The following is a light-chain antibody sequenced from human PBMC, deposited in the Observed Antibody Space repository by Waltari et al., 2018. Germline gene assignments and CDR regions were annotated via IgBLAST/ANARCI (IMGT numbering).Light chain of an antibody. V-gene: IGLV2-23*02. CDR1: SSYVGIYNL. J-gene: IGLJ1*01. Sequence: QSGLTQPASVSGSPGQSIPISCTGPSSYVGIYNLVSWYQQYPGKAPKLMVYEVTKRTSGVSDRFSGSKSGNTASLTIYGLQSEDEADYYCCSYAGLGIYVFGTGTKVTVL. CDR3: CSYAGLGIYV. CDR2: EVT.